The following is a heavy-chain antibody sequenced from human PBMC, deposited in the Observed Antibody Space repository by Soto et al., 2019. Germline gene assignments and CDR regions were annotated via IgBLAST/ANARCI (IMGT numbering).Heavy chain of an antibody. CDR1: GGTFSSYA. CDR3: ASSGYGSSWPDY. Sequence: SVKVSCKASGGTFSSYAISWVRQAPGQGLEWMGGIIPIFGTANYAQKFQGRVTITADESTSTAYMELRSLRSDDTAVYYCASSGYGSSWPDYWGQGTLVTVSS. V-gene: IGHV1-69*13. J-gene: IGHJ4*02. CDR2: IIPIFGTA. D-gene: IGHD6-13*01.